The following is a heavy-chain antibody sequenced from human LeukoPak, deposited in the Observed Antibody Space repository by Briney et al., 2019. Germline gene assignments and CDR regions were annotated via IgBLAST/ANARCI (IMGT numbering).Heavy chain of an antibody. CDR3: ASFPPLGYCSSTSCYNWFDP. Sequence: ASVKVYCKASGYTFTGYYMHWVRQAPGQGLEWMGWINPNSGGTNYAQKFQGRVTMTRDTSISTAYMELSRLRSDDTAVYYCASFPPLGYCSSTSCYNWFDPWGPGTLVTVSS. CDR1: GYTFTGYY. V-gene: IGHV1-2*02. CDR2: INPNSGGT. D-gene: IGHD2-2*01. J-gene: IGHJ5*02.